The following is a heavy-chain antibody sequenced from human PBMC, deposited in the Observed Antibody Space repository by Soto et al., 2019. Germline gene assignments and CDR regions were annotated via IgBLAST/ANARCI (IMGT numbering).Heavy chain of an antibody. CDR3: ARDSRGYYGSGSGYYGMDV. V-gene: IGHV3-33*01. CDR2: IWYDGSNK. Sequence: QVQLVESGGGVVQPGRSLRLSCAASGFTFSSYGMHWVRQAPGKGLEWVAVIWYDGSNKYYADSVKGRFTISRDNSKNTLYAQMNSLRAEDTPVYYCARDSRGYYGSGSGYYGMDVWGQGTTVTVSS. J-gene: IGHJ6*02. CDR1: GFTFSSYG. D-gene: IGHD3-10*01.